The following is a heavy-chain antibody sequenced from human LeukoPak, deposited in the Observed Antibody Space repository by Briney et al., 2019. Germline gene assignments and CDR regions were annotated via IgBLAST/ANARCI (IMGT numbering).Heavy chain of an antibody. CDR1: GFTFSTSW. J-gene: IGHJ5*02. Sequence: GGSLRLSCAASGFTFSTSWMHWVRQASGKGLEWASHVSTDGSTTAYADSVKGRFTISRENAKNTVYLQMNSLRAEGTAVYYCARSIGYVESWGQGTLVTVSS. D-gene: IGHD5-18*01. V-gene: IGHV3-74*01. CDR3: ARSIGYVES. CDR2: VSTDGSTT.